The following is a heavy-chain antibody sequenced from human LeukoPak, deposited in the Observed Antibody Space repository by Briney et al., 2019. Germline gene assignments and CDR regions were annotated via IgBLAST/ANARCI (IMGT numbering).Heavy chain of an antibody. J-gene: IGHJ4*02. V-gene: IGHV3-11*01. D-gene: IGHD5-24*01. CDR2: ISSSDSTI. Sequence: GGSLRLSCAASGFTFSDYYMSWIRQAPGKGLEWVSYISSSDSTIYYADSVKGRFTISRDNAKNSLYLQMNSLTAEDTAVYYCARDYEMATVFDYWGQGALVTVSS. CDR1: GFTFSDYY. CDR3: ARDYEMATVFDY.